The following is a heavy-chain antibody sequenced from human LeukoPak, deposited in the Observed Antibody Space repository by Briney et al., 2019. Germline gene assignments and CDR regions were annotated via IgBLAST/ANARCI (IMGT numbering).Heavy chain of an antibody. V-gene: IGHV3-49*04. CDR2: IRSKAYGGTT. Sequence: GGSMRLSCIASGFTFGDYAMNWVRQAPGKGLEWVGFIRSKAYGGTTEYAASVKGRFTISGDDSKSIAYLQMNSLKTEDTAVYYCSRDRTLISEGAFDIWGRGTMVTVSS. J-gene: IGHJ3*02. D-gene: IGHD1-14*01. CDR1: GFTFGDYA. CDR3: SRDRTLISEGAFDI.